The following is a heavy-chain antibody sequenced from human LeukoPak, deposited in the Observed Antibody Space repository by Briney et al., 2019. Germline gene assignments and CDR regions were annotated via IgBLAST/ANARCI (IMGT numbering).Heavy chain of an antibody. D-gene: IGHD4-23*01. CDR1: GXTFDDYA. Sequence: GGSLRLSWAASGXTFDDYALHWVRQAPGKGLEWVSLISGDGYSTYYADSVKGRFTISRDNSKNSLYLQMNSLRTEDTALYYCAKDLIEINYGGNSHSSYWGQGTLVTVSS. J-gene: IGHJ4*02. CDR3: AKDLIEINYGGNSHSSY. CDR2: ISGDGYST. V-gene: IGHV3-43*02.